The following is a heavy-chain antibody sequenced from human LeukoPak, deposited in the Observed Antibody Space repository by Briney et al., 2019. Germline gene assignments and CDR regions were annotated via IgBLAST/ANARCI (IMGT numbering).Heavy chain of an antibody. Sequence: PSETLSLTCTVSGGSISSYYWSWIRQPPGKGLEWIGYIYYSGSTNYNPSLKSRVTISVDKSKNQFSLKLSSVTAADTAVYYCARGYGDYLNWFDPWGQGTLVTVSS. CDR1: GGSISSYY. CDR2: IYYSGST. CDR3: ARGYGDYLNWFDP. D-gene: IGHD4-17*01. J-gene: IGHJ5*02. V-gene: IGHV4-59*01.